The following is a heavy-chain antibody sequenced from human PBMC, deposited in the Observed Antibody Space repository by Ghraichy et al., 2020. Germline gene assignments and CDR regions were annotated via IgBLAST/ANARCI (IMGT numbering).Heavy chain of an antibody. V-gene: IGHV3-23*01. Sequence: GGSLRLSCVTSGFTVIDYATSWVRQVPGKGLEWVSTISGIGDEIYYADSVKGRFTISRDNSKNTVYLQMKSLRAEDTAVYFCAKYDGYNVLDSWGQGTLVIVTS. J-gene: IGHJ4*02. D-gene: IGHD5-24*01. CDR3: AKYDGYNVLDS. CDR1: GFTVIDYA. CDR2: ISGIGDEI.